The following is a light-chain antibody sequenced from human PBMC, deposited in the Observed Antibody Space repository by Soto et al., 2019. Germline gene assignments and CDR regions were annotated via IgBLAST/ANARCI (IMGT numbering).Light chain of an antibody. V-gene: IGKV1-5*01. CDR2: GAS. J-gene: IGKJ1*01. CDR1: QRIRHY. CDR3: QHHNSYSQT. Sequence: DIQMTQSPPTLSASVGDRDTITRRASQRIRHYLAWYQQMPGKAPKLLIYGASTLQSGVPSRFSGSGSGTEFTLTTSSLQPDDFGTYFCQHHNSYSQTFGQGTKVDIK.